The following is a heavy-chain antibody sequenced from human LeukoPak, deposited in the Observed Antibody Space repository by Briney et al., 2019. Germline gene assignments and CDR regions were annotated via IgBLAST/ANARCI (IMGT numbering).Heavy chain of an antibody. Sequence: GESLKISCKGSGYSFTSYWIGWVRQMPGKGLEWMGIIYPGDSDTRYSPSFQGQVTISADKSISTAYLQWSSLKASDTAMYYCARHISLSRFGELPYMDVWGKGTTVTVSS. CDR1: GYSFTSYW. V-gene: IGHV5-51*01. CDR2: IYPGDSDT. J-gene: IGHJ6*03. CDR3: ARHISLSRFGELPYMDV. D-gene: IGHD3-10*01.